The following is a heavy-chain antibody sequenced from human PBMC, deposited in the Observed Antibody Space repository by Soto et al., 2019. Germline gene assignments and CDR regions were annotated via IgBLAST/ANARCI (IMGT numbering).Heavy chain of an antibody. D-gene: IGHD3-22*01. CDR2: FYPGGST. Sequence: QVQMQESGPGLVKPSETLSLKCGVSGYSISNGYHWGWIRQPPGKGLEWIGNFYPGGSTYYNPSLKSRVTISEDTSKNQFSLNVSSVTAADTAVYYCAKSAPSSSSGYQYYFDYWGQGTLVTVSS. CDR1: GYSISNGYH. V-gene: IGHV4-38-2*01. J-gene: IGHJ4*02. CDR3: AKSAPSSSSGYQYYFDY.